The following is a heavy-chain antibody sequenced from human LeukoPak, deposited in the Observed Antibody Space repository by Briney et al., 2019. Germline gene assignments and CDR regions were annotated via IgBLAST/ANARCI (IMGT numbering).Heavy chain of an antibody. Sequence: GGSLRLSCAASGFTFSNSAMSWVRQAPGKGLEWVSAISGSGGNTYYADSVKGRFTISRDNSKDTLYLQMNSLRAEDTAVYYCARGYCSSTSCYAGDYWGQGTLVTVSS. V-gene: IGHV3-23*01. J-gene: IGHJ4*02. CDR1: GFTFSNSA. D-gene: IGHD2-2*01. CDR2: ISGSGGNT. CDR3: ARGYCSSTSCYAGDY.